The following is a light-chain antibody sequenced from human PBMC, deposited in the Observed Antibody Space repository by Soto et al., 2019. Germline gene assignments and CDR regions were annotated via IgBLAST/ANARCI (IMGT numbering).Light chain of an antibody. CDR2: EGT. J-gene: IGLJ1*01. CDR1: SGDVGSYNL. CDR3: CSYEATGNHYV. Sequence: QSVLTQPASVSGSPGQSITISCTGTSGDVGSYNLVSWYQQYPGKAPKLLIYEGTKRPSGVSNRFSGSKSGNTASLTISGLQAEDEDDYYCCSYEATGNHYVFGAGTKLTVL. V-gene: IGLV2-23*01.